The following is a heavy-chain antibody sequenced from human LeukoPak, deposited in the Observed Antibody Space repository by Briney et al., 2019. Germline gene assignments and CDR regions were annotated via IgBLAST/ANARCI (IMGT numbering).Heavy chain of an antibody. CDR2: ISGSGGST. J-gene: IGHJ4*02. CDR1: GFTFSSYA. D-gene: IGHD6-19*01. Sequence: GGSLRLSCAASGFTFSSYAMSWVRQAPGKGLEGVPAISGSGGSTYYADSVKGRFTISRDNSKNTLYLQMNSLRAEDTAVYYCAKGEQWLVLFGPFLGKWGQGTLVTVSS. V-gene: IGHV3-23*01. CDR3: AKGEQWLVLFGPFLGK.